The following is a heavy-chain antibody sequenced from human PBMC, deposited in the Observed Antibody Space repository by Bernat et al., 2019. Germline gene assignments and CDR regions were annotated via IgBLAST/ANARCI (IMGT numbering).Heavy chain of an antibody. CDR2: ISYDGSNK. J-gene: IGHJ6*03. D-gene: IGHD2-15*01. Sequence: QVQLVESGGGVVQPGRSLRLSCAASGFTFSSYAMHWVRQAPGKGLEWVAVISYDGSNKYYADSVKGRFTISRDNSKNTLYLQMNSLRAEDTAVYYCARAAIYCSGGSGHASMDVWGKGTTVTVSS. V-gene: IGHV3-30*01. CDR1: GFTFSSYA. CDR3: ARAAIYCSGGSGHASMDV.